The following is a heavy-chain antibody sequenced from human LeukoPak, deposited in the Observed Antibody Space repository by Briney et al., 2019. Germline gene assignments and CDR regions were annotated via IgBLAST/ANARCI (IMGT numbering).Heavy chain of an antibody. CDR2: ISYDGSNK. V-gene: IGHV3-30*18. CDR3: AKDRWQQLENYFAY. D-gene: IGHD6-13*01. Sequence: GGSLRLSCAASGFTVSSNYMSWVRQAPGKGLEWVAVISYDGSNKYYADSVKGRFTISRDNSKNTLYLQMNSLRAEDTAVYYCAKDRWQQLENYFAYWGQGTLVTVSS. CDR1: GFTVSSNY. J-gene: IGHJ4*02.